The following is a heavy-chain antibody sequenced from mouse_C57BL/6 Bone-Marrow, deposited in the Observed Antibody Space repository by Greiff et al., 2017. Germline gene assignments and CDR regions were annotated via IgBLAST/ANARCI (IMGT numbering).Heavy chain of an antibody. CDR1: GFSLTSYA. CDR2: IWTGGGT. Sequence: VQVVESGPGLVAPSQSLSITCTVSGFSLTSYAISWVRQPPGKGLEWLGGIWTGGGTNYNSALKSRLSISKDNSKSQVFLKMNSLQTDDTARYYCARKKGNLAGAMDYWGQGTSVTVSS. D-gene: IGHD4-1*01. CDR3: ARKKGNLAGAMDY. V-gene: IGHV2-9-1*01. J-gene: IGHJ4*01.